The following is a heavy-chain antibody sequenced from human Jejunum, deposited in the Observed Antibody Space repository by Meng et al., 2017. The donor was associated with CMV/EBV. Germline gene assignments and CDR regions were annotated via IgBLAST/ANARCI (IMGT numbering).Heavy chain of an antibody. V-gene: IGHV4-39*01. Sequence: LTCTVSGGAISSSIHYWTWIRQPPGKGLEWIGSGSTYYNPSLKSRVTISVDTSKNQFSLMLTSVTAADTAVYYCVDYSSSYGWFDPWGQGTLVTVSS. J-gene: IGHJ5*02. CDR3: VDYSSSYGWFDP. D-gene: IGHD6-6*01. CDR1: GGAISSSIHY. CDR2: GST.